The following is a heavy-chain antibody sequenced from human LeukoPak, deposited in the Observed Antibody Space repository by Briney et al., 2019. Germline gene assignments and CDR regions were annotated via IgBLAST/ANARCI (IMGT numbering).Heavy chain of an antibody. CDR2: ISGGGGNT. D-gene: IGHD3-9*01. V-gene: IGHV3-23*01. CDR1: GFTFSSYA. CDR3: AKGSGFTVYYGMDV. Sequence: PGGSLRLSCAASGFTFSSYAMNWVRQAPGKGLEWVSAISGGGGNTYYADSVKGRFTISRDNSKNTLYLQMNSLRAEDTAVYYCAKGSGFTVYYGMDVWGQGTTVIVSS. J-gene: IGHJ6*02.